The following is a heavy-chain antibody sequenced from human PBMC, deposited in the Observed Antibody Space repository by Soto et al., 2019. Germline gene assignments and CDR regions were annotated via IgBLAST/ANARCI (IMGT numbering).Heavy chain of an antibody. D-gene: IGHD1-26*01. V-gene: IGHV4-34*01. CDR2: INHSGST. Sequence: PSETLSLTCAFYCGSFIGYYWSWIRQPPGKGLEWIGEINHSGSTNYNPSLKSRVTISVDTSKNQFSLKLSSVTAADTAVYYCARDLGATHFDYWGQGTLVTVSS. CDR3: ARDLGATHFDY. J-gene: IGHJ4*02. CDR1: CGSFIGYY.